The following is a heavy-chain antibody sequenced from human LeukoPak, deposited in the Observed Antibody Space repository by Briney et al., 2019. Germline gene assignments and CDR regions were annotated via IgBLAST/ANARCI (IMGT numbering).Heavy chain of an antibody. V-gene: IGHV3-53*01. CDR1: GFTFSSYS. CDR3: ARDQPGYYFDY. CDR2: IYSGGST. Sequence: PGGSLRLSCAASGFTFSSYSMNWVRQAPGKGLEWVSVIYSGGSTYYADSVKGRFTISRDNSKNTLYLQMNSLRAEDTAVYYCARDQPGYYFDYWGQGTLVTVSS. J-gene: IGHJ4*02. D-gene: IGHD7-27*01.